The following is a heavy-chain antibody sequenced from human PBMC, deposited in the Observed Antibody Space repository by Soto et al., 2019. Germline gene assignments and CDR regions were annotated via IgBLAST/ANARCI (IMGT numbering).Heavy chain of an antibody. V-gene: IGHV3-74*01. CDR1: GFTFSTYG. J-gene: IGHJ6*02. D-gene: IGHD3-10*01. Sequence: EVQLVESGGGLVQPGGSLRLSCAASGFTFSTYGMHWVRQAPGKGLVWVSLINSDGSSTNYADSVKGRFTISRDNAKNKLYLQMNSLRAEDTAVYYGARDRWGGGRVMDVWGQGTTVTVSS. CDR2: INSDGSST. CDR3: ARDRWGGGRVMDV.